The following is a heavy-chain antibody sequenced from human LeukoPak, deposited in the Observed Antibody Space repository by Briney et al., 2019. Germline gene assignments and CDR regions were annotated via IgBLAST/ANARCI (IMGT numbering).Heavy chain of an antibody. CDR2: IYPGDSDT. D-gene: IGHD2-2*01. CDR3: ARLCSSTSCYYYGMDV. J-gene: IGHJ6*02. V-gene: IGHV5-51*01. CDR1: GYSFISYW. Sequence: GESLKISCKGSGYSFISYWIGWVRQMPGKGLEWMRIIYPGDSDTRYSPSFQGQVTISADKSISTAYLQWSSLKASDTAMYYCARLCSSTSCYYYGMDVWGQGTTVTVSS.